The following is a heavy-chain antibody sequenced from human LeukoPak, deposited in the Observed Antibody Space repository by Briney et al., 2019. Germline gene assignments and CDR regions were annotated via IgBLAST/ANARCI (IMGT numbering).Heavy chain of an antibody. J-gene: IGHJ6*02. Sequence: PGGSLRLSCAASGFGFSSYTMSWVRQAPGKGLEWASSIGDNSSYIHYGDSVKGRFTISRDNANKVVYLQMNSLRGEDTAVYYCARAYYDSLTGFYLDGMDVWGQGTTVIVSS. CDR3: ARAYYDSLTGFYLDGMDV. V-gene: IGHV3-21*01. CDR2: IGDNSSYI. D-gene: IGHD3-9*01. CDR1: GFGFSSYT.